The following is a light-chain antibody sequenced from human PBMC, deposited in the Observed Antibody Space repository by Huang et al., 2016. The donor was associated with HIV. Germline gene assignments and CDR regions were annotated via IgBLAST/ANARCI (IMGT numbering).Light chain of an antibody. CDR2: KAS. J-gene: IGKJ1*01. Sequence: DIQMTQSPSTLSASVGDRVTITRRASQSISDYLAWYQQKPGEAPNLLIYKASSLEGGVPPRFSGSGSGTEFTLTISSLQADDVATYYCQQYNNYPWTLGQGTLVEIK. V-gene: IGKV1-5*03. CDR3: QQYNNYPWT. CDR1: QSISDY.